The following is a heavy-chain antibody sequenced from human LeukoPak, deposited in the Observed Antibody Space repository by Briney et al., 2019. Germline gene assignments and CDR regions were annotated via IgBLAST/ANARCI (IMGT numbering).Heavy chain of an antibody. CDR3: ARAYYYDSSGYPYFDY. CDR1: GYSFTSYW. Sequence: GESLQISCKGSGYSFTSYWIGWVRQMPGKGLEWMGIIYPGDSDTRCSPSFQGQVTISADKSISTAYLQWSSLKASDTAMYYCARAYYYDSSGYPYFDYWGQGTLVTVSS. CDR2: IYPGDSDT. V-gene: IGHV5-51*01. D-gene: IGHD3-22*01. J-gene: IGHJ4*02.